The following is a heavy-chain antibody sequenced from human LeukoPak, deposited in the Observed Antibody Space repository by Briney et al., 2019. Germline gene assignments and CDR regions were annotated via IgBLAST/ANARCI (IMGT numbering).Heavy chain of an antibody. J-gene: IGHJ4*02. V-gene: IGHV3-11*01. D-gene: IGHD6-13*01. CDR2: ISSSGSTI. CDR3: ARIKYSSSWLFDY. CDR1: GFTFSDYY. Sequence: GGSLRLSCAASGFTFSDYYMSWIRQAPGKGLEWVSYISSSGSTIYYADSVKGRLTISRDNAKNSLYLQMNSLRAEDTAVYYCARIKYSSSWLFDYWGQGTLVTVSS.